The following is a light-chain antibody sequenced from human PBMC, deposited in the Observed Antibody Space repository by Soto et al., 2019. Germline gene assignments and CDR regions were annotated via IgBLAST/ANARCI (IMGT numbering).Light chain of an antibody. CDR3: ATWDDSLNGYV. Sequence: QSVLTQPPSASGTPGQRVTISFSGSSSNIGSNVVNWFQQLPGTAPKLRIYSNNQRPSGVPDRFSGSKSGTSASLAISGLQSEDEADYYCATWDDSLNGYVFGNGTKLTVL. V-gene: IGLV1-44*01. J-gene: IGLJ1*01. CDR1: SSNIGSNV. CDR2: SNN.